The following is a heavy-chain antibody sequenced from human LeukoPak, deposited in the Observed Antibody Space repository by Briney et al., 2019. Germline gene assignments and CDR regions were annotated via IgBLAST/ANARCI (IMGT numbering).Heavy chain of an antibody. J-gene: IGHJ4*02. CDR3: AKSRARREGSSGSIDY. D-gene: IGHD3-22*01. V-gene: IGHV3-23*01. CDR1: GFTFSSFA. Sequence: GGSLRLSCAASGFTFSSFAMGWVRQAPGKGLEGVSAIGGSGSMTYYADSVKGRFTVSRDNSKITLYLQMNSLRAEDTAVYYCAKSRARREGSSGSIDYWGQGTLVTVSS. CDR2: IGGSGSMT.